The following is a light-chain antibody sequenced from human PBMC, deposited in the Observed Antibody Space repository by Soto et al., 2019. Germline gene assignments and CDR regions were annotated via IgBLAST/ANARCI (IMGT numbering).Light chain of an antibody. Sequence: QSVLTQPPSVSGAPGQRVTISCTGSSSNIGAGYDVHWYQHFPGTAPKLLIYGNSNRPSGVPDRFSASKSGTSASLAITGLQAEDEADYYCQSYDSSLSGDVFGTGTKLTVL. V-gene: IGLV1-40*01. CDR3: QSYDSSLSGDV. CDR2: GNS. J-gene: IGLJ1*01. CDR1: SSNIGAGYD.